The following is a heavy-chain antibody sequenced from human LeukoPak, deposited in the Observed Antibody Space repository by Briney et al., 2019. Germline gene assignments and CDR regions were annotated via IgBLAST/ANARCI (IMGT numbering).Heavy chain of an antibody. D-gene: IGHD4-11*01. Sequence: GGSLRLSCAASGFTFSSYAMSWVRQAPGKGLEWVSAISGSGGSTYYADSVKGRFTISRDNSKNTLYLQMNSLRAEDTAVYYCAKADHDYSNLRSGPDYWGQGTLVTVSS. CDR1: GFTFSSYA. J-gene: IGHJ4*02. CDR3: AKADHDYSNLRSGPDY. CDR2: ISGSGGST. V-gene: IGHV3-23*01.